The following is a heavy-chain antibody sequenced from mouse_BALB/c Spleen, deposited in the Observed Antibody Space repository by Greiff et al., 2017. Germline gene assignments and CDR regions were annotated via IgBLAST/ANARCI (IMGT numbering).Heavy chain of an antibody. D-gene: IGHD1-2*01. CDR2: ISTYYGDA. CDR1: GYTFTDYA. J-gene: IGHJ1*01. CDR3: ARETAYWYFDV. Sequence: QVQLKESGAELVRPGVSVKISCKGSGYTFTDYAMHWVKQSHAKSLEWIGVISTYYGDASYNQKFKGKATMTVDKSSSTAYMELARLTSEDSAIYYCARETAYWYFDVWGAGTTVTVSS. V-gene: IGHV1S137*01.